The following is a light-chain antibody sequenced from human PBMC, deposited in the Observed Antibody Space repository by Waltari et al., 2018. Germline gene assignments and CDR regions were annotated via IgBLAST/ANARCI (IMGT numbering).Light chain of an antibody. CDR3: QSYDTNLRAV. Sequence: QSLLTQPPSVSGAPGRRVTISCTGSSSNIGAGYDVHWYQQFPGAAPKLLIYANNNRPSAVPDRFSGSASGTSASLTITGLQADDEADYYCQSYDTNLRAVFGGGTKLTVL. V-gene: IGLV1-40*01. CDR1: SSNIGAGYD. CDR2: ANN. J-gene: IGLJ2*01.